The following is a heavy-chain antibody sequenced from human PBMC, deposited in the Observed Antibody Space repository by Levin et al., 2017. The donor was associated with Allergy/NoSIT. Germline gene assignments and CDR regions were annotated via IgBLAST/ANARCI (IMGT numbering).Heavy chain of an antibody. CDR1: GFTFSSYA. CDR2: ISGSGGST. D-gene: IGHD3-3*01. V-gene: IGHV3-23*01. CDR3: ATTSGPDTNYYYYGMDV. J-gene: IGHJ6*02. Sequence: LSLTCAASGFTFSSYAMSWVRQAPGKGLEWVSAISGSGGSTYYADSVKGRFTISRDNSKNTLYLQMNSLRAEDTAVYYCATTSGPDTNYYYYGMDVWGQGTTVTVSS.